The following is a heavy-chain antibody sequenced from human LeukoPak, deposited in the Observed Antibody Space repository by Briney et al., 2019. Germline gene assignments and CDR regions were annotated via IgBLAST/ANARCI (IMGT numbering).Heavy chain of an antibody. CDR2: IIPILGIA. V-gene: IGHV1-69*04. J-gene: IGHJ3*02. CDR3: ARDVYLNYYDSSGYYYADAFDI. D-gene: IGHD3-22*01. Sequence: SVKVSCKASGYTFTGYYMHWVRQAPGQGLEWMGRIIPILGIANYAQKFQGRVTITADKSTSTAYMELSSLRSEDTAVYYCARDVYLNYYDSSGYYYADAFDIWGQGTMVTVSS. CDR1: GYTFTGYY.